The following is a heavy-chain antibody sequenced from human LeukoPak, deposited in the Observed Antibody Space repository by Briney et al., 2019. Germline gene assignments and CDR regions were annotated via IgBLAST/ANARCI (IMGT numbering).Heavy chain of an antibody. CDR2: IKQDGSEK. CDR3: ARGSGNARGHYYIDV. V-gene: IGHV3-7*01. Sequence: GGSLRLSCAASRFTFSNYWMSWVRQAPGKGLEWVANIKQDGSEKYYVDSVKGRFTVSRDNAKNSLYLRMNSLRAEDTAVYYCARGSGNARGHYYIDVWGKGTTVTVSS. J-gene: IGHJ6*03. D-gene: IGHD2-2*01. CDR1: RFTFSNYW.